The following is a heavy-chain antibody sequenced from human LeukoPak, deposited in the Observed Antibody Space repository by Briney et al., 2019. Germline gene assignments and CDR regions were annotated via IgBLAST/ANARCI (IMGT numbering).Heavy chain of an antibody. D-gene: IGHD3-3*01. V-gene: IGHV3-30*18. CDR2: ISYDGSNK. Sequence: GGSLRLSCAASGFTFSSYGMHWVRQAPGKGLEWVAVISYDGSNKYYADSVKGRFTISRDNSKNTLYLQMNSLRAEDTAVYYCAKGRFLEWLSPSGYFDYWGQGTLVTVSS. CDR3: AKGRFLEWLSPSGYFDY. CDR1: GFTFSSYG. J-gene: IGHJ4*02.